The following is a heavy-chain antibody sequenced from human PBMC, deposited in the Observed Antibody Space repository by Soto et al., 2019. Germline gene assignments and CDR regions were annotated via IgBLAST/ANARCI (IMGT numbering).Heavy chain of an antibody. CDR3: AKRWATTVNWFEP. CDR2: ISGRGASI. J-gene: IGHJ5*02. D-gene: IGHD4-4*01. Sequence: EVQLLESGGGLVQPGGSLRLSCAASGFTFNNYAMIWVRHAPGKGLEWVSSISGRGASIYYAESVKGRFTISRDNSKNTLYLQMNSRRDEDTAIYCCAKRWATTVNWFEPWGQGTLVTVAS. CDR1: GFTFNNYA. V-gene: IGHV3-23*01.